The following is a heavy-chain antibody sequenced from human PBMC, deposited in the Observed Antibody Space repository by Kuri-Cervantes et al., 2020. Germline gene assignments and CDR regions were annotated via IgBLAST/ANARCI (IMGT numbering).Heavy chain of an antibody. CDR1: GYSFTSYD. CDR3: ASTFYGSGSYSPSLNYYYYYMDV. Sequence: SVTVPCKASGYSFTSYDINWVRQAPGQGLEWMGGIIPIFGPANYAQKFQGRVTITADESTSTAYMELSSLRSEDTAVYYCASTFYGSGSYSPSLNYYYYYMDVWGKGTTVTVSS. D-gene: IGHD3-10*01. J-gene: IGHJ6*03. V-gene: IGHV1-69*13. CDR2: IIPIFGPA.